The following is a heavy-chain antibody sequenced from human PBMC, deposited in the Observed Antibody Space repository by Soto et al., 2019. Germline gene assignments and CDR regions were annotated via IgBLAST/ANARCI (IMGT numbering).Heavy chain of an antibody. J-gene: IGHJ6*02. CDR1: GYTFTSYA. Sequence: ASLKVSCKASGYTFTSYAISWVRQAPGQGLEWMGWISAYNDNTKYAQKFQGRVTITADKSTSTAYMELSSLRSEDTAVYYCAREGLTGTTGFYYYYYGMDVWGQGTTVTVSS. D-gene: IGHD1-7*01. CDR3: AREGLTGTTGFYYYYYGMDV. V-gene: IGHV1-18*01. CDR2: ISAYNDNT.